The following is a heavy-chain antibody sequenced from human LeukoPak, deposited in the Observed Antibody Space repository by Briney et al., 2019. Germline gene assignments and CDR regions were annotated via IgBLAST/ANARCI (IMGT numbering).Heavy chain of an antibody. CDR3: ARDQVTTSYFTGMDV. J-gene: IGHJ6*02. CDR1: GFTFSRYA. V-gene: IGHV3-30*04. Sequence: GGSLRLSCAASGFTFSRYAIHWVRQAPGKGLEWVAVLSYDGSNKYYADSVKGRFTISRDNSKNTLYLQMNSLRAEDTAVYYCARDQVTTSYFTGMDVWGQGTTVTVSS. CDR2: LSYDGSNK. D-gene: IGHD4-17*01.